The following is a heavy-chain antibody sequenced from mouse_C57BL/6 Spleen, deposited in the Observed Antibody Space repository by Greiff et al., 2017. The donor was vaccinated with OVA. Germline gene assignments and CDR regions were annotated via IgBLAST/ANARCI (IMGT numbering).Heavy chain of an antibody. Sequence: EVKLMESGAELVRPGASVKLSCTASGFNIKDYYMHWVKQRPEQGLEWIGRIDPEDGDTEYAPKFQGKATMTADTSSNTAYLQLSSLTSEDTAVYYCTGYYSNLGYYAMDYWGQGTSVTVSS. J-gene: IGHJ4*01. CDR2: IDPEDGDT. CDR3: TGYYSNLGYYAMDY. V-gene: IGHV14-1*01. D-gene: IGHD2-5*01. CDR1: GFNIKDYY.